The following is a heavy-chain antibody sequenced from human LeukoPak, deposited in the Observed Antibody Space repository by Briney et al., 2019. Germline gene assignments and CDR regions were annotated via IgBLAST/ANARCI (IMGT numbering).Heavy chain of an antibody. D-gene: IGHD3-22*01. CDR1: GYTFTGYY. Sequence: WASVKVSRKASGYTFTGYYMHWVRQAPGQGLEWMGWINPNSGGTNYAQKFQGRVTMTRDTSISTAYMELSRLRSDDTAVYYCARVFYYDSSGYYGYYYYGMDVWGQGTTVTVSS. CDR3: ARVFYYDSSGYYGYYYYGMDV. CDR2: INPNSGGT. J-gene: IGHJ6*02. V-gene: IGHV1-2*02.